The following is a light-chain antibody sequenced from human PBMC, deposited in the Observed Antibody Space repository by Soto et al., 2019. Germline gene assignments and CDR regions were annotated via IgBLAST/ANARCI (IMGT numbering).Light chain of an antibody. Sequence: QSALTQPACVSGSPGQSITISCTGTSSDVGGYKYVSWYQHHPGKAPKLMIYEVSNRPSGVSNRFSGSKSGNTASLTISGLQAEDEAEYYCSSYTSSNTLVFGGGTKLTVL. CDR3: SSYTSSNTLV. CDR1: SSDVGGYKY. CDR2: EVS. V-gene: IGLV2-14*01. J-gene: IGLJ2*01.